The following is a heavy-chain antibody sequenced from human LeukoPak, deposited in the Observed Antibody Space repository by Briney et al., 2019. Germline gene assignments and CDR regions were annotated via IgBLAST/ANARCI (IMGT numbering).Heavy chain of an antibody. V-gene: IGHV2-5*02. D-gene: IGHD3-22*01. J-gene: IGHJ4*02. Sequence: SGPTLVNPTQTLTLTCTFSGFSLSTGGVGVGCIRQPPGKALEWLALIYWDDDKRYSPSLKSRLTITKDTSKNQVVLTMTNMDPVDTATYYCAHSPQHHYYYDSSGYYPYWGQGTLVTVSS. CDR1: GFSLSTGGVG. CDR2: IYWDDDK. CDR3: AHSPQHHYYYDSSGYYPY.